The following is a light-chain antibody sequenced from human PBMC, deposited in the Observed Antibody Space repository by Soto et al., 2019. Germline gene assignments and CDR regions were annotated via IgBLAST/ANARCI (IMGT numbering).Light chain of an antibody. CDR3: QQYGTSPRT. CDR2: DAS. J-gene: IGKJ5*01. CDR1: QSVSSY. V-gene: IGKV3-11*01. Sequence: EIVLTQSPATLSLSPGERVTLSCRASQSVSSYLAWYQQKPGQAPRLLIYDASNRATGIPARFSGSGSGTDFTLTITSLEPEDFAVYYCQQYGTSPRTFGQGTRLEIK.